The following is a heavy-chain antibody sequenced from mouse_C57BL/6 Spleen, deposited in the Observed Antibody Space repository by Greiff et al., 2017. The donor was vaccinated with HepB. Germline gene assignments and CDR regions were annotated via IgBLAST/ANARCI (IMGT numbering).Heavy chain of an antibody. J-gene: IGHJ3*02. CDR1: GFTFSDYY. Sequence: EVMLVESGGGLVQPGGSLKLSCAASGFTFSDYYMYWVRQTPEKRLEWVAYISNGGGSTYYPDTVKGRFTISRDNAKNTLYLQMSRLKSEDTAMYYCASLDGYWGQGTLVTVSA. V-gene: IGHV5-12*01. CDR2: ISNGGGST. CDR3: ASLDGY.